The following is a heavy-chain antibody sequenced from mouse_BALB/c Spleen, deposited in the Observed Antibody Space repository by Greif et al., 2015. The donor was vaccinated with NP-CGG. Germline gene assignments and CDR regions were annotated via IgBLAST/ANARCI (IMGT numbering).Heavy chain of an antibody. CDR1: GFTFSSFG. J-gene: IGHJ2*01. Sequence: EVKLVESGGGLVQPGGSRKLFCAASGFTFSSFGMHWVRQAPEEGLEWVAYISSGSSTIYYADTVKGRFTISRDNPKNTLFLQMTSLRSEDTAMYYCARLSDYWGQGTTLTVSS. CDR2: ISSGSSTI. V-gene: IGHV5-17*02. CDR3: ARLSDY.